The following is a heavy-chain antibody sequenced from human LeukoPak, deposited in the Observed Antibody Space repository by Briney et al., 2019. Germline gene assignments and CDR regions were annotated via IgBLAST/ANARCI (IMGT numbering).Heavy chain of an antibody. CDR3: ARDMGEWDAFDI. V-gene: IGHV4-59*01. CDR1: GGSISSYY. CDR2: IYYSGST. J-gene: IGHJ3*02. D-gene: IGHD1-26*01. Sequence: PSETLSLTCTVSGGSISSYYWSWIRQPPGKGLEWIGYIYYSGSTNYNPSLKSRVTISVDTSKNQFSLKLSSVTAADTAAYYCARDMGEWDAFDIWGQGTMVTVSS.